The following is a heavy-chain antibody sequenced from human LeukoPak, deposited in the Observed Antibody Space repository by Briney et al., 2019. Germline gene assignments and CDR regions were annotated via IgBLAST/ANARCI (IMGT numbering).Heavy chain of an antibody. D-gene: IGHD6-13*01. V-gene: IGHV1-8*02. J-gene: IGHJ4*02. Sequence: GASVKVSCKASGYTFTSYDINWVRQATGQGLEWMGWMNPNSGNTGYAQKFQGRVTMTRNTSISTAYMELSSLRSEDTAVYYCARGRAQQQLVPGWGQGTLVTVSS. CDR3: ARGRAQQQLVPG. CDR2: MNPNSGNT. CDR1: GYTFTSYD.